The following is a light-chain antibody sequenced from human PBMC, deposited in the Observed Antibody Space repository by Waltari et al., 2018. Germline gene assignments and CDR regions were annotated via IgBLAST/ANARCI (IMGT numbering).Light chain of an antibody. CDR3: QQRSNWPPIT. CDR1: RSVSSY. CDR2: DAS. Sequence: EVVLTQSPATLSLSPGERATLSCRASRSVSSYLAWYQQKPGQASRLLIYDASNRATGIPARFSGSGSGTDFTLTISTLEPEDFAVYYCQQRSNWPPITFGQGTRLEIK. J-gene: IGKJ5*01. V-gene: IGKV3-11*01.